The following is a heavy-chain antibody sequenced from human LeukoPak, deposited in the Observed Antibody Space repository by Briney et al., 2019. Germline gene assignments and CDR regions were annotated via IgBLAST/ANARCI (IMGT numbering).Heavy chain of an antibody. CDR3: AKASYYYGSGSYIDY. V-gene: IGHV3-9*01. Sequence: PGGSLRLSCAASGFTFDDYAMHWVRQAPGKGLEWVSSISWNSDNIGYADSVKGRFTLSRDNAKNSLYLQVNSLRAEDTALYYCAKASYYYGSGSYIDYWGQGTLVTVSS. D-gene: IGHD3-10*01. CDR2: ISWNSDNI. J-gene: IGHJ4*02. CDR1: GFTFDDYA.